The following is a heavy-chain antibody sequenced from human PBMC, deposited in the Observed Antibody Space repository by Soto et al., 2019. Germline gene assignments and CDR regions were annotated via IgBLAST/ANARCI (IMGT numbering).Heavy chain of an antibody. V-gene: IGHV5-51*01. CDR3: ARRRYCSGGNCYGDY. Sequence: PGESLKISCKGSGYSFTTYWIGWVRQMPGKGLEWMGIIYGGDSDTRYSLSFQGQATITADKSISTAYLQWSSLKASDTATYYCARRRYCSGGNCYGDYWGQGTLVTVSS. CDR2: IYGGDSDT. D-gene: IGHD2-15*01. J-gene: IGHJ4*02. CDR1: GYSFTTYW.